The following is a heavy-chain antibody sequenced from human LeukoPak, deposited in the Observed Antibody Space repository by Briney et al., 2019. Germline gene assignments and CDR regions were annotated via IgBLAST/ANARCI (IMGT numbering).Heavy chain of an antibody. J-gene: IGHJ6*03. CDR3: ASSLHRYSSSSSGYYYYMDV. V-gene: IGHV6-1*01. Sequence: SQTLSLTCAISGDSVSSNSASWNWIRQSPSRGLEWLGRTYYRSKWYNDYAVSVKSRVTVNPDTSKNQFSLQLNSVTPEDTAVYYCASSLHRYSSSSSGYYYYMDVWGKGTTVTVSS. D-gene: IGHD6-6*01. CDR2: TYYRSKWYN. CDR1: GDSVSSNSAS.